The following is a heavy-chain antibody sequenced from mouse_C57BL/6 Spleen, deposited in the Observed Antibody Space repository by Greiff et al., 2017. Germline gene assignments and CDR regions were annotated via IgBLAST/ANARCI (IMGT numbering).Heavy chain of an antibody. CDR2: IDPENGDT. Sequence: VQLKQSGAELVRPGASVKLSCTASGFNIKDDYMHWVKQRPEQGLEWIGWIDPENGDTEYASKFQGKATITADTSSNTAYLQLSSLTSEDTAVYYCTPYYYGSYWGQGTLVTVSA. CDR1: GFNIKDDY. D-gene: IGHD1-1*01. J-gene: IGHJ3*01. CDR3: TPYYYGSY. V-gene: IGHV14-4*01.